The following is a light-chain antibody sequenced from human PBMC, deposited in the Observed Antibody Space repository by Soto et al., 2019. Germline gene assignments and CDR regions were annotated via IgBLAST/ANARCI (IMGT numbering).Light chain of an antibody. V-gene: IGKV3-11*01. J-gene: IGKJ2*01. CDR1: QSVSSY. CDR3: QQRSNWPPMYT. Sequence: EIVLTQSPATLSLSPGERATLSCRASQSVSSYLAWYQQKPGQAPRLLISDASNRATGIPARFSGSGSGTDITLTIISLEPEDFAVYYCQQRSNWPPMYTLGQVTKLESK. CDR2: DAS.